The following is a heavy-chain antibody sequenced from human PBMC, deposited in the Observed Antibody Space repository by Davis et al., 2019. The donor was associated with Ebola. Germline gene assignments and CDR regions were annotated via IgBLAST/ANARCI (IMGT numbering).Heavy chain of an antibody. CDR2: IKQDGSEK. CDR3: ARAQPDIVVVVAANYYFDY. V-gene: IGHV3-7*01. D-gene: IGHD2-15*01. Sequence: GGSLRLSCAASGFTFSSYWMSWVRQAPGKGLEWVANIKQDGSEKYYVDSVKGRFTISRDNAKNSLYLQMNSLRAEDTAVYYCARAQPDIVVVVAANYYFDYWGQGTLVTVSS. CDR1: GFTFSSYW. J-gene: IGHJ4*02.